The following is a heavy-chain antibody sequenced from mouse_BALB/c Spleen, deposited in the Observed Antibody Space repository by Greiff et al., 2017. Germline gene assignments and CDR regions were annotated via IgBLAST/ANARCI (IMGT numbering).Heavy chain of an antibody. D-gene: IGHD1-2*01. CDR1: GFTFSSYG. CDR2: ISSGGSYT. CDR3: ARRGPSYYGPFAY. Sequence: EVQVVESGGDLVKPGGSLKLSCAASGFTFSSYGMSWVRQTPDKRLEWVATISSGGSYTYYPDSVKGRFTISRDNAKNTLYLQMSSLKSEDTAMYYCARRGPSYYGPFAYWGQGTLVTVSA. J-gene: IGHJ3*01. V-gene: IGHV5-6*01.